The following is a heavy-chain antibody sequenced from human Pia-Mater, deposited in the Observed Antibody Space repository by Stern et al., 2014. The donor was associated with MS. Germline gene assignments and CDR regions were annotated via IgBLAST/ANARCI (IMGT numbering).Heavy chain of an antibody. J-gene: IGHJ4*02. CDR3: ARAISAMVRGVTDY. D-gene: IGHD3-10*01. CDR1: GFTFSSYW. Sequence: EVQLVESGGGLVQPGGSLRLSCAASGFTFSSYWMHWVRQAPGKGLEWVSRIDSDGSTTSYEDSVKGRFPISRDNAKNTVYLQMNSLRAEDTAVYYCARAISAMVRGVTDYWGQGTLVTVSS. CDR2: IDSDGSTT. V-gene: IGHV3-74*02.